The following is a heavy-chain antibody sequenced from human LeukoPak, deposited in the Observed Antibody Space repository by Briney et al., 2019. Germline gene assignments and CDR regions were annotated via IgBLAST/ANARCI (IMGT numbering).Heavy chain of an antibody. CDR3: ARELGSVAGPYGFDY. J-gene: IGHJ4*02. Sequence: SETLSLTCAVSGGSISSGGYSWSWIRQPPGKGLEWIGYIYHSGSTYYNPSLKSRVTISVDTSKNQFSLKLSSVTAADTAVYYCARELGSVAGPYGFDYWGQGTLVTVSS. V-gene: IGHV4-30-2*01. CDR2: IYHSGST. CDR1: GGSISSGGYS. D-gene: IGHD6-19*01.